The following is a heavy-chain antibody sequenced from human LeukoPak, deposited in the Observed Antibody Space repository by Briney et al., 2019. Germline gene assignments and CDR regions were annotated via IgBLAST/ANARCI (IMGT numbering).Heavy chain of an antibody. D-gene: IGHD1-1*01. J-gene: IGHJ3*02. CDR3: AKSLFTSATGTGRAFHI. CDR2: ISSSSTYI. CDR1: GFIFNNYD. V-gene: IGHV3-21*04. Sequence: GGSLRLSCAASGFIFNNYDMNWVRQAPGKGLEWVSYISSSSTYIYYADSVKGRFTISRDNAKNSLYLQMDSLRAEDTAIFYCAKSLFTSATGTGRAFHIWGQGTRVTVSS.